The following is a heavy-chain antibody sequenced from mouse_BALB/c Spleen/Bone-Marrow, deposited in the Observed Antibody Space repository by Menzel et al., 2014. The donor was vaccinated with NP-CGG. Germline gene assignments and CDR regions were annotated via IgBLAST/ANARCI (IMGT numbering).Heavy chain of an antibody. J-gene: IGHJ2*01. V-gene: IGHV2-4-1*01. CDR3: ARTTLYKGYFDY. D-gene: IGHD1-3*01. CDR1: GFSLTSYG. CDR2: TWSGGST. Sequence: VQLQQSGPGLVQPSQRLSISCTVSGFSLTSYGVHWVRQSPGKGLEWLGVTWSGGSTDYNAAFISRLSISKDNSKSQVFFKMNSQQADDTAIYYCARTTLYKGYFDYWGQGTTLTVSS.